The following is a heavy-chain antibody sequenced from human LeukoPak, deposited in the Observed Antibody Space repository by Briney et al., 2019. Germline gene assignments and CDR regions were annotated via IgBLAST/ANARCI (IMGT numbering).Heavy chain of an antibody. Sequence: GGSLRLSCAASGFTFNNYAMSWVRQAPGKALEWVSAISDDGADRMYARSVKGRFTVSRDNSKNTLYLQMNSLRSEDTAIYYCGRDWKLDYWGQGALVTVSS. V-gene: IGHV3-23*01. D-gene: IGHD1-1*01. CDR2: ISDDGADR. CDR3: GRDWKLDY. J-gene: IGHJ4*02. CDR1: GFTFNNYA.